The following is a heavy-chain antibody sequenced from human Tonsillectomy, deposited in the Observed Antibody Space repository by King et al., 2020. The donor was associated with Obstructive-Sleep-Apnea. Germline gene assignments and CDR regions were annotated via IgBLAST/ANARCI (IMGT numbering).Heavy chain of an antibody. D-gene: IGHD2-2*01. CDR1: GYTFTSYD. CDR2: LYPNSGNT. Sequence: QLVQSGAEVKKPGASVKVSCKASGYTFTSYDINWVRQATGQGLEWMGWLYPNSGNTGYAQKFQGRVTMTRNTSISTAYMELSSLRSEDTAVYYCARGLGYCSSTSCRPLGMDVWGQGTTVTVSS. V-gene: IGHV1-8*01. CDR3: ARGLGYCSSTSCRPLGMDV. J-gene: IGHJ6*02.